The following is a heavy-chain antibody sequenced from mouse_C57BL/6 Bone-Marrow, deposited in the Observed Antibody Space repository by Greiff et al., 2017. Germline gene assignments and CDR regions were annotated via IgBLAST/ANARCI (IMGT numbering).Heavy chain of an antibody. J-gene: IGHJ2*01. D-gene: IGHD1-1*01. Sequence: DVKLQESGPGLVKPSQSLSLTCSVTGYSITSGYYWNWIRQFPGNKLEWMGYISYDGSNNYNPSLKNRISITRDTSKNQFFLKLNSVTTEDTATYYCARGDYGSRRDYWGQGTTLTVSS. V-gene: IGHV3-6*01. CDR3: ARGDYGSRRDY. CDR1: GYSITSGYY. CDR2: ISYDGSN.